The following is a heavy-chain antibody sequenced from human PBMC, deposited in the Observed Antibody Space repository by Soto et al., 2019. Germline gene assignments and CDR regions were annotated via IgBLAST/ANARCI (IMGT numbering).Heavy chain of an antibody. CDR3: AKDSGYSSGWNWFDP. D-gene: IGHD6-19*01. J-gene: IGHJ5*02. CDR2: ISWNSGSI. Sequence: EVQLVESGGGLVQRGRSLRLSCAASGFTFDDYAMHWVRQAPGKGLEWVSGISWNSGSIGYADSVKGRFTISRDNAKNSLYLQMNSLRAEDTALCYCAKDSGYSSGWNWFDPWGQGTLVTVSS. V-gene: IGHV3-9*01. CDR1: GFTFDDYA.